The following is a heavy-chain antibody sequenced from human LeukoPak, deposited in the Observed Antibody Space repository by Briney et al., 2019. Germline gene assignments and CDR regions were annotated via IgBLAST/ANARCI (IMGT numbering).Heavy chain of an antibody. Sequence: GASVKVSCKASGYTFTSYGISWVRQAPGQGLEWMGWISAYNGNTNYPQKPQGRVTMTTNTSTSTAYMELRSLRSDDTAVYYCARDVLLVVGYSSGWYFDYWGQGTLVTVSS. CDR2: ISAYNGNT. V-gene: IGHV1-18*01. CDR1: GYTFTSYG. CDR3: ARDVLLVVGYSSGWYFDY. D-gene: IGHD6-19*01. J-gene: IGHJ4*02.